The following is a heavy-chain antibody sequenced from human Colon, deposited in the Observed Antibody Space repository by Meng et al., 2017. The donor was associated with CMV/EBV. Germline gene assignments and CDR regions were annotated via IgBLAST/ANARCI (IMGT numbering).Heavy chain of an antibody. V-gene: IGHV1-46*01. CDR2: INPSGGST. CDR1: GYTFTSYY. Sequence: ASVKVSCKASGYTFTSYYMHWVRQAPGQGLEWMGIINPSGGSTSYAQKFQGRVTMTRDTSTSTVYMELSSLRSEDTAVYYRARGGTGTQMDYYYGMDVWGQGTTVTVSS. CDR3: ARGGTGTQMDYYYGMDV. D-gene: IGHD1-1*01. J-gene: IGHJ6*02.